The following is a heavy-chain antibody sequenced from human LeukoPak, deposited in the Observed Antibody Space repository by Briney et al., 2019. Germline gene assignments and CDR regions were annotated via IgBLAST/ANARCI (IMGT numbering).Heavy chain of an antibody. CDR1: GGSISSGGYS. D-gene: IGHD5-18*01. J-gene: IGHJ4*02. CDR2: IYHSGST. V-gene: IGHV4-30-2*01. CDR3: AGGDVDTAMSLDY. Sequence: SQTLSLTCAVSGGSISSGGYSWSWIRQPPGKGLEWIGYIYHSGSTYYNPSLKSRVTISVDRSKNQFSLKLSSVTAADTAVYYCAGGDVDTAMSLDYWGQGTLVTVSS.